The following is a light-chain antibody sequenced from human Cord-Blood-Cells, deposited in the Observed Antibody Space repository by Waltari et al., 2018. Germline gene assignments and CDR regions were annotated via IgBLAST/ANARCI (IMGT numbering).Light chain of an antibody. Sequence: DIQITQSAYSLSASVGGRVTLTCRASQGISNYLAWYHQTPGKVPKLLIYAASTLQSVVPSRFSGSGSGTDFTRTISSLQPEDGATYYCQKYNSAPRTFGQGTKVEIK. CDR1: QGISNY. V-gene: IGKV1-27*01. CDR3: QKYNSAPRT. CDR2: AAS. J-gene: IGKJ1*01.